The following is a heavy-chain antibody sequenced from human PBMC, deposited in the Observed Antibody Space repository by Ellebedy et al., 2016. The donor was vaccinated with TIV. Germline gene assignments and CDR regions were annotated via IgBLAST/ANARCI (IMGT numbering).Heavy chain of an antibody. CDR1: GDSVSSFY. CDR2: IYHSGNT. V-gene: IGHV4-59*02. CDR3: ARDPDIYDPFDS. Sequence: SETLSLTXTVSGDSVSSFYWSWIRQPPGRGLEWIGYIYHSGNTYYNPSLESRVTMSLDTSKNQFSLNVNSVTAADTAVYFCARDPDIYDPFDSWGQGTLVTVSS. J-gene: IGHJ4*02. D-gene: IGHD1-14*01.